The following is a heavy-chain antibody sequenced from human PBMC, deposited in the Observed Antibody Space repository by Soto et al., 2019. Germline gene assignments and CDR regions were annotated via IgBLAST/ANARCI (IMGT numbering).Heavy chain of an antibody. CDR3: ARSEVVVVVAAYVGACDI. CDR2: ISYDGSNK. CDR1: GFTFSSYA. J-gene: IGHJ3*02. V-gene: IGHV3-30-3*01. Sequence: QVQLVESGGGVVQPGRSLRLSCAASGFTFSSYAMHWVRQAPGKGLEWVAVISYDGSNKYYADSVKGRFTISRDNSKNALYLHMNSRRAEDTAVYYCARSEVVVVVAAYVGACDIWGQGTMVPVSS. D-gene: IGHD2-15*01.